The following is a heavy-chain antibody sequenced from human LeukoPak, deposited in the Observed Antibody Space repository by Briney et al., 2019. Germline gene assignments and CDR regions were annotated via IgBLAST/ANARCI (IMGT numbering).Heavy chain of an antibody. D-gene: IGHD1-26*01. CDR1: GFTFSSYA. J-gene: IGHJ6*03. V-gene: IGHV3-64*01. CDR3: AREGYRGSNMDV. Sequence: GGSLRLSCAASGFTFSSYAMHWVRQAPGKGLEDVSAISSNGGSTYYANSVKGRFTISRDNSKNTLYLQMGCLRAEDMAVYYCAREGYRGSNMDVWGKGTTVTVSS. CDR2: ISSNGGST.